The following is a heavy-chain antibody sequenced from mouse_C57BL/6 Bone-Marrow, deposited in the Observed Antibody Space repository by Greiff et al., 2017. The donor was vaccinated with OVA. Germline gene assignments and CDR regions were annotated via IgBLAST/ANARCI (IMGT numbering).Heavy chain of an antibody. V-gene: IGHV1-9*01. CDR2: ILPGSGST. CDR1: GYTFTGYW. CDR3: ARPYYGYDWFAY. D-gene: IGHD2-2*01. J-gene: IGHJ3*01. Sequence: VQLQQSGAELMKPGASVKLSRKATGYTFTGYWIEWVKQRPGHGLEWIGEILPGSGSTNYNEKFKGKATFTADTSSNTAYMQLSSLTTEDSAIYYCARPYYGYDWFAYWGQGTLVTVSA.